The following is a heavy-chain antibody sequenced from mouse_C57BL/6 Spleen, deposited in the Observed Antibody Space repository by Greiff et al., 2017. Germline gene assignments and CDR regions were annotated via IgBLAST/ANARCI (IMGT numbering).Heavy chain of an antibody. J-gene: IGHJ4*01. CDR2: IDPNYGTT. CDR1: GYSFTDYN. Sequence: EVQLVESGPELVKPGASVKISCKASGYSFTDYNMHWVKQSNGKSLEWIGVIDPNYGTTSYNQKFKGKATLTVDQSSSTAYMQLNSLTSEDSAVYYCARFHGSSYARYAMDYWGQGTSVTVSS. V-gene: IGHV1-39*01. D-gene: IGHD1-1*01. CDR3: ARFHGSSYARYAMDY.